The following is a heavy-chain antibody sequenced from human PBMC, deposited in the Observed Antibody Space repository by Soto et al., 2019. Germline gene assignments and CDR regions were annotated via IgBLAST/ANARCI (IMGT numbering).Heavy chain of an antibody. CDR1: SSSISASNVI. Sequence: SATLSLTCTVSSSSISASNVIWGWVRQPPGKGLEWIGNIDYSGTAYFNPSLGTRVTFPVDTSKNQFSLTLYSVTAADTAVYYCARTTGRHLDFWGQGILVT. V-gene: IGHV4-39*01. D-gene: IGHD4-4*01. CDR3: ARTTGRHLDF. J-gene: IGHJ4*02. CDR2: IDYSGTA.